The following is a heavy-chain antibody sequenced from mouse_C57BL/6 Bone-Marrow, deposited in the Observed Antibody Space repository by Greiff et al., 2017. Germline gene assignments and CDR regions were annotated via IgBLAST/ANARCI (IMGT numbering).Heavy chain of an antibody. CDR3: VSTAQAPPFAY. V-gene: IGHV14-2*01. CDR1: GFNIKDYY. CDR2: IDPEDGET. D-gene: IGHD3-2*02. Sequence: EVQLVESGAELVKPGASVKLSCTASGFNIKDYYMHWVKQRTEQGLEWIGRIDPEDGETKYAPKFQGKATITADTSSNTAYLQLSSLTSEDTAVYYCVSTAQAPPFAYWGQGTLVTVSA. J-gene: IGHJ3*01.